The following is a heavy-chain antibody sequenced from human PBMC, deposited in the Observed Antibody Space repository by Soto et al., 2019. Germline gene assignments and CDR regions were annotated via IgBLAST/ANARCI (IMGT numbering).Heavy chain of an antibody. CDR3: ARWIRGTPDS. CDR1: GFTFSTYW. Sequence: PGGSLRLSCAASGFTFSTYWMGWVRQAPGKGLEWVANISPDGSVTYYVDSMKGRFIISRDNAKNSLYLQVNSLRAEDTAVYYCARWIRGTPDSWGQGTLVTVSS. V-gene: IGHV3-7*04. CDR2: ISPDGSVT. J-gene: IGHJ5*01. D-gene: IGHD3-10*01.